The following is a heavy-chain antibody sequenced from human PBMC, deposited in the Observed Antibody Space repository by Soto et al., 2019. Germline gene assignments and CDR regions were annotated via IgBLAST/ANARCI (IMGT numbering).Heavy chain of an antibody. Sequence: PWETLSLTCTVSGGSISSGGYYWSWIRQHPGKGLEWIGNVYYSGSSHYDPSLKSRVTISIDTSKNQFSLKLSSVTAADTAVYYCARERQPYITSQGVWFGPWGQGTLVTVSS. CDR1: GGSISSGGYY. CDR3: ARERQPYITSQGVWFGP. J-gene: IGHJ5*02. CDR2: VYYSGSS. D-gene: IGHD3-10*01. V-gene: IGHV4-31*03.